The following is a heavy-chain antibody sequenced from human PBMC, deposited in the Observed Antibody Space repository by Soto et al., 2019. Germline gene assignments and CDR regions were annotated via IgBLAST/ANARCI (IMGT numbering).Heavy chain of an antibody. CDR1: GGSISSSSYY. CDR3: ARLNYDSSGYLRPRGFDP. D-gene: IGHD3-22*01. V-gene: IGHV4-39*01. CDR2: IYYSGST. Sequence: SETLSLTCTVSGGSISSSSYYWGWIRQPPGKGLEWIGSIYYSGSTYYNPSLKSRVTISVDTSKNQFSLKLSSVTAADTAVYYCARLNYDSSGYLRPRGFDPWGQGTLVTVSS. J-gene: IGHJ5*02.